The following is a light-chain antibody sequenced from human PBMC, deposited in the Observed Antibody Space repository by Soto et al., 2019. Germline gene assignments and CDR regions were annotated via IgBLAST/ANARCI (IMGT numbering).Light chain of an antibody. J-gene: IGLJ3*02. CDR1: SGSIASNY. CDR3: QSYDATNQV. CDR2: EGN. Sequence: NFMLTQPHSVSESPGKTVIISCTRSSGSIASNYVQWYQQRPGSSPTTVIYEGNQRPSGVPDRFSGSIDSPSNSASLTISGLETEDVADYFCQSYDATNQVFGGGSQLTVL. V-gene: IGLV6-57*01.